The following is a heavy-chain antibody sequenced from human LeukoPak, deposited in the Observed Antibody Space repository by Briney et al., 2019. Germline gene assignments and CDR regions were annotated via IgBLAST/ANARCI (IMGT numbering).Heavy chain of an antibody. J-gene: IGHJ6*04. CDR2: ISSSSSYI. V-gene: IGHV3-21*01. D-gene: IGHD3-10*01. CDR3: AKDGMLWFGEPRGPYYGMDV. Sequence: GGSLRLSCAASGFAFSSYSMNWVRQAPGKGLEWVSSISSSSSYIYYADSVKGRFTISRDNAKNSLYLQMNSLRAEDTAVYYCAKDGMLWFGEPRGPYYGMDVWGKGTTVTVSS. CDR1: GFAFSSYS.